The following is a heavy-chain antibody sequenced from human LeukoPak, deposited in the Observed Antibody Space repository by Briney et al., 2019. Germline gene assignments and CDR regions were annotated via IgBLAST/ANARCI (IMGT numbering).Heavy chain of an antibody. D-gene: IGHD6-19*01. V-gene: IGHV3-23*01. CDR1: GFTFSNYW. J-gene: IGHJ4*02. CDR2: ISGSGGST. Sequence: GGSLRLSCAASGFTFSNYWMSWVRQAPGKGLEWVSAISGSGGSTYYADSVKGRFTISRDNSKNTLYLQMNSLRAEDTAVYYCAKAKEQWLVPYFDYWGQGTLVTVSS. CDR3: AKAKEQWLVPYFDY.